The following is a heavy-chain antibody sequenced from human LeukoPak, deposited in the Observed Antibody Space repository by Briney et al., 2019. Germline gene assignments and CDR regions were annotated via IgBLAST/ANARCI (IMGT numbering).Heavy chain of an antibody. V-gene: IGHV3-23*01. CDR1: GLPFSDFS. CDR3: AKQSYARSLGE. J-gene: IGHJ4*02. Sequence: GGSLRLSCATSGLPFSDFSMTWVRQAPGKGLEWISTTNSGGSTTDYAESVKGRFTISRDNSKNTLYLQMSSLRVEDTAIYYCAKQSYARSLGEGGPGTLVTVSS. CDR2: TNSGGSTT. D-gene: IGHD2-8*01.